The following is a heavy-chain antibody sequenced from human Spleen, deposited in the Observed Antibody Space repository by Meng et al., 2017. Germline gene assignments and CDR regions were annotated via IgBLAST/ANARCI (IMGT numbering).Heavy chain of an antibody. D-gene: IGHD3-10*01. Sequence: SETLSLTCTVSDDSISNSFWTWIRQPAGKGLEWIGRIYAGGSTNYNPSLKSRVTMSVDTSKNQFSLKLNSVTAADTAVYYCARGNYYGSGTYITWFDPWGQGTLVTVSS. CDR2: IYAGGST. CDR1: DDSISNSF. J-gene: IGHJ5*02. V-gene: IGHV4-4*07. CDR3: ARGNYYGSGTYITWFDP.